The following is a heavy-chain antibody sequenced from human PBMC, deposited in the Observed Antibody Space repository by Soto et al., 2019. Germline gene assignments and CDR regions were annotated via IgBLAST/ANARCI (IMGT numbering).Heavy chain of an antibody. CDR1: GFALSSYA. CDR3: AKDVVVGATPGLGDYYYYYGMDV. Sequence: VQLLQSGGGLVQPGGALTLSCAASGFALSSYAVGWVRQAPGKGLEWVSSINTSGGGTFYADSVRGRFTISRDNSKNTLYLQMNSLRAEDTAVYYCAKDVVVGATPGLGDYYYYYGMDVWGQGTTVTVSS. J-gene: IGHJ6*02. D-gene: IGHD1-26*01. V-gene: IGHV3-23*01. CDR2: INTSGGGT.